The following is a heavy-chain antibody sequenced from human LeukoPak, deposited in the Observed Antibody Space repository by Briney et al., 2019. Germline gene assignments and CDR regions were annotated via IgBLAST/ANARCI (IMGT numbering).Heavy chain of an antibody. Sequence: SETLSLTCDVFGGSFTDYFWTWIRQSPGKGLEWIGEINDYSGNANYNPSLNSRVSISLEKSKNQFSLELRSVTAADTAVYYCARGRIAKIVVVHSFQYGMDVWGQGTTVTVSS. J-gene: IGHJ6*02. D-gene: IGHD3-22*01. CDR2: INDYSGNA. CDR3: ARGRIAKIVVVHSFQYGMDV. V-gene: IGHV4-34*01. CDR1: GGSFTDYF.